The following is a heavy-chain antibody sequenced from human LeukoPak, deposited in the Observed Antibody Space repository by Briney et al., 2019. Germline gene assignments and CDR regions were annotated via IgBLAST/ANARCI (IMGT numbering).Heavy chain of an antibody. CDR1: GFIFSSYA. J-gene: IGHJ4*02. CDR3: ARKSPLGGYYFDY. Sequence: PGGSLRLSCSASGFIFSSYAMHWVRQAPGKGLEYVSAINNNGGSTYYADSVKGRFTMSRDNSKNTLYLQMGSLRAEDMAMYYCARKSPLGGYYFDYWGQGTLVTVSS. V-gene: IGHV3-64*02. CDR2: INNNGGST.